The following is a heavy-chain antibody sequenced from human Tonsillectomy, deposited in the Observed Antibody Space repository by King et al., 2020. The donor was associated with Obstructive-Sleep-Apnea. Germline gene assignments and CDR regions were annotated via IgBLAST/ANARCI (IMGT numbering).Heavy chain of an antibody. CDR3: ARGGDSSSWYGGFDY. J-gene: IGHJ4*01. CDR1: GGSISSYF. V-gene: IGHV4-59*01. D-gene: IGHD6-13*01. CDR2: IHYSGST. Sequence: VQLQESGPGLVKPSETLSLTCTVSGGSISSYFWSWIRQPPGKGLEWIGYIHYSGSTNYNPSLKSRVTISVDTSKKQFSLRLSSVTAADTAVYYCARGGDSSSWYGGFDYWGHGTLVTVSS.